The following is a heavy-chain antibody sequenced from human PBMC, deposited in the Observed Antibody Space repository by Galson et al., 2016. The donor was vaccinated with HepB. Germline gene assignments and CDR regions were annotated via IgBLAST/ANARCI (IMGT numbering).Heavy chain of an antibody. Sequence: LTCNISGVSISSSYYYWGWIRQPPGKGLEWIGNMHYSGSSYYNPSLRSRVTISVGTSKNQFSLKLSSVTVADTAVFYCATSWVTGGRPFDYWGQGTLVTVSS. CDR2: MHYSGSS. D-gene: IGHD2-21*02. V-gene: IGHV4-39*01. J-gene: IGHJ4*02. CDR1: GVSISSSYYY. CDR3: ATSWVTGGRPFDY.